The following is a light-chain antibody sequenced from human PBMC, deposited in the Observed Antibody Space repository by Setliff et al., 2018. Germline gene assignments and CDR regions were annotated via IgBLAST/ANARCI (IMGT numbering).Light chain of an antibody. J-gene: IGLJ1*01. CDR2: TNN. V-gene: IGLV1-40*01. CDR1: TSGFS. CDR3: QSYAGGPGGYV. Sequence: QSVLAQPPSVSGAPGQTVSISCTGSTSGFSVHWYQQLPGAAPKLIIWTNNIRSSGVPDRFSGSKSGTSASPVITGLQPEDEADYYCQSYAGGPGGYVFGGGTKVTVL.